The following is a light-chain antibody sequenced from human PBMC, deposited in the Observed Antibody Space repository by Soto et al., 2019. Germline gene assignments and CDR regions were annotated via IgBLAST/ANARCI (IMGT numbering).Light chain of an antibody. J-gene: IGKJ1*01. V-gene: IGKV1-5*03. CDR2: KAP. CDR3: QRYYSYSAA. Sequence: DIQMTQSPSTLSGSVGDRVTITFRASQTISSWLAWYQQKPGKAPKLLSYKAPTLKSGVPSRFSGSGSGTECTLTISSLQPDDFATYYCQRYYSYSAAFGQGSKVELK. CDR1: QTISSW.